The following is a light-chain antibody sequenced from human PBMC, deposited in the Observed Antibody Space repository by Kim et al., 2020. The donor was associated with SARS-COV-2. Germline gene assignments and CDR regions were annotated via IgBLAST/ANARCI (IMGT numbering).Light chain of an antibody. CDR1: RGVSVNAYW. Sequence: TCPWRRGVSVNAYWISWHQRKPGSPPQHPLMFKADSENQQGSGVPGRFSGSKDASANAVILHITGLQSEDEADYYCMIWHNSAYVFGAGTKVTVL. CDR3: MIWHNSAYV. CDR2: FKADSEN. J-gene: IGLJ1*01. V-gene: IGLV5-45*01.